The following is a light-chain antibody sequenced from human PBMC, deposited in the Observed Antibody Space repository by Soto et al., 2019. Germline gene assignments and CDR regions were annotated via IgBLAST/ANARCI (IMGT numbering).Light chain of an antibody. CDR2: NAS. CDR1: QSISTW. CDR3: QQYNSYPWT. Sequence: DIQMTQSPSTLAASVGDSVTITCRASQSISTWLAWYQQKPGKAPKLLIFNASSLEGGVPSRISGSGSGTEFTLTIGSXQPDDFATFYCQQYNSYPWTFGHGTKVDTK. V-gene: IGKV1-5*01. J-gene: IGKJ1*01.